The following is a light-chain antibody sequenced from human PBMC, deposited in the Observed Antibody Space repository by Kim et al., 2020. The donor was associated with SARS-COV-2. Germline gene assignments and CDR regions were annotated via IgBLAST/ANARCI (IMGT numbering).Light chain of an antibody. J-gene: IGKJ2*01. CDR1: QSVSRN. Sequence: EIVMTQSPATLSVSPGDRVTLSCRATQSVSRNLAWYQRKPGQAPRLLIFGTSIRATGIPTRFSGSGSGTEFTLTISSLQSEDFAVYYCHQYNNWPPGTFGQGTKLEI. CDR3: HQYNNWPPGT. CDR2: GTS. V-gene: IGKV3-15*01.